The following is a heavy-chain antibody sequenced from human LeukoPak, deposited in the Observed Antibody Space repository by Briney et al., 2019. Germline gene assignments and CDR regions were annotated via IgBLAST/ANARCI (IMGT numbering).Heavy chain of an antibody. Sequence: PSETLSLTCTVSGGSISSYYWSWIRQPPGKGLEWIGYIYYSGSTNYNPSLKSRVTISVDTSKNQFSLKLSSVTAADTAVYYCARLDIVVVPAAPPDYWGQGTLVTVSS. CDR1: GGSISSYY. D-gene: IGHD2-2*03. J-gene: IGHJ4*02. CDR3: ARLDIVVVPAAPPDY. CDR2: IYYSGST. V-gene: IGHV4-59*01.